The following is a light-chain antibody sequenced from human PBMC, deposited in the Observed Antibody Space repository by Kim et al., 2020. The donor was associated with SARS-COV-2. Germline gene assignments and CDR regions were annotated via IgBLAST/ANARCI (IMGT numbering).Light chain of an antibody. CDR2: QDN. V-gene: IGLV3-1*01. CDR3: QGWDSSAVV. CDR1: KLGDKY. J-gene: IGLJ2*01. Sequence: SYELTQPPSVSVSPGQTASITCSGDKLGDKYVCWYQQKPGQTPVVVIYQDNKRPSGIPERFSGSNSGNTATLTISGTQAMDEADYYCQGWDSSAVVFGGGTQLTVL.